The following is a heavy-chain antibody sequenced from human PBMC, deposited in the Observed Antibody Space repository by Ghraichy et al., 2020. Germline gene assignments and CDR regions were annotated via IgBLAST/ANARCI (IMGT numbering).Heavy chain of an antibody. CDR2: TYFYSTWYI. Sequence: SQTLSLTCVISGDSVSSDSASWNWIRQSPSRGLEWLGRTYFYSTWYIDYAASVKSRIVISPDTSENQVSLQLNSVTPEDTAVYYCVRRRYSGYEGYMDVWGKGTTVTVSS. CDR1: GDSVSSDSAS. CDR3: VRRRYSGYEGYMDV. V-gene: IGHV6-1*01. J-gene: IGHJ6*03. D-gene: IGHD5-12*01.